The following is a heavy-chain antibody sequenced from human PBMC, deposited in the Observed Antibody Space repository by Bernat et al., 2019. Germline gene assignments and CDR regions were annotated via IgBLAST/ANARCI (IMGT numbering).Heavy chain of an antibody. CDR1: GFTFSSYW. V-gene: IGHV3-74*01. D-gene: IGHD4-17*01. CDR2: LNSDGSST. CDR3: ARAGYGDYEGYYYGMDV. Sequence: EVQLVESGGGLVQPGGSLRLSCVASGFTFSSYWMHWVRQAPGKGLVWVSRLNSDGSSTSHADSVKGRFTISRDNAKNTLYLQMNSLRAEDTAVYYCARAGYGDYEGYYYGMDVWGQGTTVTVSS. J-gene: IGHJ6*02.